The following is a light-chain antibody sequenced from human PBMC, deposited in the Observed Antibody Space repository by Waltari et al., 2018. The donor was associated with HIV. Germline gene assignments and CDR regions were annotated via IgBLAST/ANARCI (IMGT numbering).Light chain of an antibody. V-gene: IGLV1-40*01. CDR2: ANS. Sequence: QSVLTQPPSVSGAPGQRVTISCTGSSSNIGAGYDVHWYQQLPGTAPKLLIHANSNRPSGVPDRFSGSKSGTSASLAITGLQAEDEADYYCQSYDSSLSAYVFGTGTKVTVL. CDR3: QSYDSSLSAYV. J-gene: IGLJ1*01. CDR1: SSNIGAGYD.